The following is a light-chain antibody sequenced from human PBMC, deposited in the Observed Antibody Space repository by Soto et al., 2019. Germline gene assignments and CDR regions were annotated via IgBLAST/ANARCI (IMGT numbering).Light chain of an antibody. Sequence: EIVMTQSPATLSVSPGEGATLSCRASQTVSSNLAWYQQKPGQAPRLRIYGASTRATGVPARFSGSGSGTEFTLTISSLQSEDFAVYYCQQYNNWPSFTFGPGTKVDIK. J-gene: IGKJ3*01. CDR3: QQYNNWPSFT. CDR2: GAS. V-gene: IGKV3-15*01. CDR1: QTVSSN.